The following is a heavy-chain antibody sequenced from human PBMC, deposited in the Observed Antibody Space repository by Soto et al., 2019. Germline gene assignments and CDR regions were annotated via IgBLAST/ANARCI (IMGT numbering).Heavy chain of an antibody. CDR2: IYYSGST. CDR3: AREVSLGEYSSSWPNWFDP. Sequence: ETLSLTCTVSGGSISSYYWSWIRQPPGKGLEWIGYIYYSGSTNYNPSLKSRVTISVDTSKNQFSLKLSSVTAADTAVYYCAREVSLGEYSSSWPNWFDPWGQGTLVTVSS. CDR1: GGSISSYY. V-gene: IGHV4-59*01. D-gene: IGHD6-13*01. J-gene: IGHJ5*02.